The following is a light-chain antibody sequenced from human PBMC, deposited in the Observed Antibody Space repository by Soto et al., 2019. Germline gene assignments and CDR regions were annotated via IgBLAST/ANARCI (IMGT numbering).Light chain of an antibody. Sequence: EIVLTQSPGTLSLSPGERATLSCRASQSVSSSYLAWYQQKPGQAPRLLIYGASSRHTGIPDRFSGSGSGTDFTLTISRLEPEDFAVYYCQKYGSSPGTFGQGTKVQIK. V-gene: IGKV3-20*01. CDR1: QSVSSSY. J-gene: IGKJ1*01. CDR3: QKYGSSPGT. CDR2: GAS.